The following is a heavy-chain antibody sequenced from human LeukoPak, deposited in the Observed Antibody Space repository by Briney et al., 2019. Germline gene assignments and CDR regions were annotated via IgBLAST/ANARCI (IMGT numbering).Heavy chain of an antibody. V-gene: IGHV4-31*03. Sequence: SETLSLTCTVSGGSISSGGYYWSWIRQHPGKGLEWIGYIYYSGSTYYSPSLKSRVTISVDTSKNQFSLKLSSVTAADTAVYYCARDHQKDYYYYYGMDVWGQGTTVTVSS. CDR3: ARDHQKDYYYYYGMDV. J-gene: IGHJ6*02. CDR2: IYYSGST. CDR1: GGSISSGGYY.